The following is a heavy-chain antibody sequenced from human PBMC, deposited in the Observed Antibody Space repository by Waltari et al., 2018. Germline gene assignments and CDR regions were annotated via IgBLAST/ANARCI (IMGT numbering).Heavy chain of an antibody. Sequence: VQRVQSRVEVTKPGDSVKVSCKASGYTFTGYYMHWVRQAPGQGLEWMGWINPNSGGTNYAQKFQGWVTMTRNTSISTAYMELSRLRSDDTAVYYCAREQDSGYEMTFDYWGQGTLVTVSS. D-gene: IGHD5-12*01. V-gene: IGHV1-2*04. J-gene: IGHJ4*02. CDR1: GYTFTGYY. CDR3: AREQDSGYEMTFDY. CDR2: INPNSGGT.